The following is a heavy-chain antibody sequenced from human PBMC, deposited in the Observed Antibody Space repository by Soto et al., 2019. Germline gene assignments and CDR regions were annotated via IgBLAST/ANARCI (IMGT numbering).Heavy chain of an antibody. Sequence: QVQLQESGPGLVKPSGTLSLTCAVSGGSISSSNWWSWVRQPPGKGLEWSGEIYHSGSTNYNPSHKSRVHGTVDRTENQSSPKLSSVTSADTVVYYWARTYDWNYIGGWFAHWGQGTLVTDSS. CDR1: GGSISSSNW. D-gene: IGHD1-7*01. CDR2: IYHSGST. J-gene: IGHJ5*02. CDR3: ARTYDWNYIGGWFAH. V-gene: IGHV4-4*02.